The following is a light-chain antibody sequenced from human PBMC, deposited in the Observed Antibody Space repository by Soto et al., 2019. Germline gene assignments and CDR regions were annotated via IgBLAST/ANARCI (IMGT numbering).Light chain of an antibody. Sequence: DIQMTQSPSTLSASIGDRVTITCRASQNIRSCLSWYQQKPGKAPNLLIYQASILESGVPSRFSGSGSGTEFTLTISSLQPDDSATYYCQQYYIKSLSFGRGTKVEIK. CDR2: QAS. CDR1: QNIRSC. J-gene: IGKJ4*01. CDR3: QQYYIKSLS. V-gene: IGKV1-5*03.